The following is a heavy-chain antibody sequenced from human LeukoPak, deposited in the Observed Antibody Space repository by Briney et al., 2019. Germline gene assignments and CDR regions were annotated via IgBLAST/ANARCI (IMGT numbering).Heavy chain of an antibody. CDR3: ALQGGDARLSMLRGVVVHSFHY. CDR2: ISASGGTV. V-gene: IGHV3-48*03. CDR1: GFTFSSYD. D-gene: IGHD3-10*01. J-gene: IGHJ4*02. Sequence: QPGGSLRLSCAASGFTFSSYDLNWLRQAPGKGLEWVSYISASGGTVYYADSVKGRFTISRDNAKNSLYLQMNSLRAEDAAVYYCALQGGDARLSMLRGVVVHSFHYWGQGTLVTVSS.